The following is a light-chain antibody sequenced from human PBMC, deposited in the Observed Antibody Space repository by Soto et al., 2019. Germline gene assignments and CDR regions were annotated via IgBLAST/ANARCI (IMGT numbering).Light chain of an antibody. Sequence: QSVLTQPPSVSGAPGQKVTISCTRSSSNIGAAYDVHWYQHLPGTAPKLLIYGNNNRPSGVPDRFSGSKSGTSASLAITGLQAEDEAGYYCQSYDSRLSGWVFGGGTKLTVL. CDR3: QSYDSRLSGWV. CDR1: SSNIGAAYD. CDR2: GNN. J-gene: IGLJ3*02. V-gene: IGLV1-40*01.